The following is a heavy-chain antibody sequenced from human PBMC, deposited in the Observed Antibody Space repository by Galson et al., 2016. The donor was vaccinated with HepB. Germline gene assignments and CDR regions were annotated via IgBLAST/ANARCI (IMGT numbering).Heavy chain of an antibody. CDR1: GFSFSTYA. Sequence: SCAGSGFSFSTYAVHWVRQTPGKGLEWVAVIWSGAIKKYYADSVEGRFTISRDDSENTVYLQINTLRVEDTAMYYCASSIAVAGIIDYWGQGTLVTVSS. V-gene: IGHV3-33*01. CDR2: IWSGAIKK. J-gene: IGHJ4*02. D-gene: IGHD6-19*01. CDR3: ASSIAVAGIIDY.